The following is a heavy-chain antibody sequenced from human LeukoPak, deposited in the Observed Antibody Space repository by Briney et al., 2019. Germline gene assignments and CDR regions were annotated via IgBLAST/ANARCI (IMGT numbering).Heavy chain of an antibody. Sequence: GSSVKVSRKASGGTFSSYAISWVRQAPGQGLEWMGGIIPIFGTANYAQKFQGRVTITTDESTSTAYMELSSLRSEDTAVYYCALSYGRGVNYYYGMDVWGQGTTVTVSS. CDR1: GGTFSSYA. D-gene: IGHD5-18*01. J-gene: IGHJ6*02. CDR3: ALSYGRGVNYYYGMDV. CDR2: IIPIFGTA. V-gene: IGHV1-69*05.